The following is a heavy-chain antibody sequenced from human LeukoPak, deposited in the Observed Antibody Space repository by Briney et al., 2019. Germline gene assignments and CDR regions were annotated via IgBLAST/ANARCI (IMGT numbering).Heavy chain of an antibody. Sequence: SETLSLTCTVSGRSISGSSYYWGWIRQPPGKGLEWIGSIHYSGSTYYNPSLKSRVTISVDTSKNQFSLKLSSVTAADTAVYFCAGPNYYYFDYWGPGTLVTVSS. CDR1: GRSISGSSYY. CDR2: IHYSGST. J-gene: IGHJ4*02. CDR3: AGPNYYYFDY. D-gene: IGHD5-24*01. V-gene: IGHV4-39*01.